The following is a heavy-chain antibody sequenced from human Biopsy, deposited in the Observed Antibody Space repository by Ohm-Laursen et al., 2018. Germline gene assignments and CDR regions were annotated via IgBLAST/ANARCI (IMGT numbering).Heavy chain of an antibody. V-gene: IGHV3-33*08. D-gene: IGHD6-25*01. CDR2: IWYDGSRQ. Sequence: SLRLSCAASGFTFRTYGMHWVRLAPGKGLEWVAVIWYDGSRQYYADSVKGRFTISRDNSKNTLYLQMNSLRAEDTAVYYCARDGAAGYGLDVWGQGTTVTVSS. CDR1: GFTFRTYG. CDR3: ARDGAAGYGLDV. J-gene: IGHJ6*02.